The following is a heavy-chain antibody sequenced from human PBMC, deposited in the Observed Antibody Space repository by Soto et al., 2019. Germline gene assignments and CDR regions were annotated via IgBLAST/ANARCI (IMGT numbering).Heavy chain of an antibody. V-gene: IGHV1-69*01. Sequence: QVQLVQSGAEVKKPGSSVKVSCKASGGTFSSYAISWVRQAPGQGLEWMGGIIPIFGTANYAQKFQGRVTITADDSTSTAYMELSSLRSEDTAVYYCARDRAMVRGVIPYYYGMDVWGQGTTVTVSS. D-gene: IGHD3-10*01. CDR2: IIPIFGTA. CDR3: ARDRAMVRGVIPYYYGMDV. CDR1: GGTFSSYA. J-gene: IGHJ6*02.